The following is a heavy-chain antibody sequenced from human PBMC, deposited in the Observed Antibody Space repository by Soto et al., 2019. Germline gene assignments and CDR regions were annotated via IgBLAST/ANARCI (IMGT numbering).Heavy chain of an antibody. CDR1: CSTFTSSR. J-gene: IGHJ6*02. CDR3: ARPVQLERHNYYYYGMDV. Sequence: ASVKGSWTTSCSTFTSSRIDWVRQAPGQGLEWMGWISPYNDNTNYAQKVQGRVTMTTDTSTSTAYMEMRSLRSDDTAVYYCARPVQLERHNYYYYGMDVWGQGTMVTVA. CDR2: ISPYNDNT. D-gene: IGHD1-1*01. V-gene: IGHV1-18*01.